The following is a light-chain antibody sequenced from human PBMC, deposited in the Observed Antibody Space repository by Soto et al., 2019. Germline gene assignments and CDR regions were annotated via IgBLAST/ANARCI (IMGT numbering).Light chain of an antibody. J-gene: IGKJ5*01. CDR3: QQRYNWPIT. CDR2: ADS. Sequence: EIVLTQSPATLSLSPGERATLSCRDRQRIHGYLGWDQQKPGQAPRLLISADSNRATGIPARFSGSGSGRDFTLTISSLEPEDFSVYYCQQRYNWPITFGQGTRLEIK. V-gene: IGKV3-11*02. CDR1: QRIHGY.